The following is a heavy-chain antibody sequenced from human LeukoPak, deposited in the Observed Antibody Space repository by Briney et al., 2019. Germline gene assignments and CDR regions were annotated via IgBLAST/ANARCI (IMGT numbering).Heavy chain of an antibody. J-gene: IGHJ4*02. V-gene: IGHV4-39*01. D-gene: IGHD2-2*01. Sequence: PSETLSLTCTVSGGSISSSSYDWGWNRQPPGKGLEWIGSIYYSGSTYYNPSLKSRVTISVDTSKNQFSPKLSSVTAADTAVYYCAWYCSSTSCYGDYFDYWGQGTLVTVSS. CDR1: GGSISSSSYD. CDR2: IYYSGST. CDR3: AWYCSSTSCYGDYFDY.